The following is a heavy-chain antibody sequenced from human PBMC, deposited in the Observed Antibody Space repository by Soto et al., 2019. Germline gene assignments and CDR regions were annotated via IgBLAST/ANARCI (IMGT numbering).Heavy chain of an antibody. J-gene: IGHJ4*02. D-gene: IGHD3-22*01. CDR2: IYSGGST. CDR3: ARNYYDSSGGFDY. CDR1: GFTVSSNY. Sequence: EVQLVESGGGLIQPGGSLRLSCAASGFTVSSNYMSWVRQAPGKGLEWVSVIYSGGSTYYADSVKGRFTISRDNSKNTLYLQMNSLRAEDTAVYYCARNYYDSSGGFDYWGQGTPVTVSS. V-gene: IGHV3-53*01.